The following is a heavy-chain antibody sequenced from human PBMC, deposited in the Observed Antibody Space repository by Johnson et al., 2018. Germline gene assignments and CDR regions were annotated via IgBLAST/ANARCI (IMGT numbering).Heavy chain of an antibody. Sequence: QVRLVESGGGVVQPGRSLRLSCAASGFTFSTYGMHWVRQAPGKGLEWVAVIWYDGSNKYYVASVKGRFTISRENSKNTLYLQMNRLRAEDTAVYYCARVDVGWFGEFRAFDIWGQGTMVTVSS. CDR3: ARVDVGWFGEFRAFDI. CDR2: IWYDGSNK. D-gene: IGHD3-10*01. V-gene: IGHV3-33*01. CDR1: GFTFSTYG. J-gene: IGHJ3*02.